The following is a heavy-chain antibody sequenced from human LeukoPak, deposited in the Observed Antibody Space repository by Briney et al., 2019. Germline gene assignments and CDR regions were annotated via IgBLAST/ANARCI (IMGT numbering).Heavy chain of an antibody. Sequence: PSGTLSLTCAVSGGSISSSNWWSWVRQPPGKGLEWIGEIYHSGSTNYNPSLKSRVTISVGKSRKHFSLKLNSVTAADTAVYYCARADYGSGSYYTLFDYWGQGTLVTVSS. CDR2: IYHSGST. CDR3: ARADYGSGSYYTLFDY. D-gene: IGHD3-10*01. CDR1: GGSISSSNW. V-gene: IGHV4-4*02. J-gene: IGHJ4*02.